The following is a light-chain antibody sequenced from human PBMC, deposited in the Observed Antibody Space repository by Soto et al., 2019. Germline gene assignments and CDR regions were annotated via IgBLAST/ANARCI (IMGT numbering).Light chain of an antibody. CDR2: GTS. Sequence: DIQMTQSPSSLSASVGDRVTITCRASQTISRYLNWYQQKPGKAPKLLIYGTSSLQSGVPSRFSGSGSGTDFTLTISSLKPEDFATYYCQQAYSSRWAFGLGTKVEV. CDR3: QQAYSSRWA. CDR1: QTISRY. V-gene: IGKV1-39*01. J-gene: IGKJ1*01.